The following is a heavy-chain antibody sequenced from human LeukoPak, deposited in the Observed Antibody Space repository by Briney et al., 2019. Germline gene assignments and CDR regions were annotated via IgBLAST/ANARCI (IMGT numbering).Heavy chain of an antibody. J-gene: IGHJ5*02. CDR1: GFTFRSYG. Sequence: GGSLRLSCAASGFTFRSYGMHWVRQAPGKGLEWVAIISYDGSNKYYADSVKGRFTISRDNSKNTLYLQMNSLRAEDTAVYYCARPLMYYYGSETYFWFDPWGQGTLVTVSS. CDR2: ISYDGSNK. CDR3: ARPLMYYYGSETYFWFDP. D-gene: IGHD3-10*01. V-gene: IGHV3-30*03.